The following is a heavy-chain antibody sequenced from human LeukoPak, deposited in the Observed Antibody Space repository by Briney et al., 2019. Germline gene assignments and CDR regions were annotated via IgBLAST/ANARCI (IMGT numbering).Heavy chain of an antibody. V-gene: IGHV6-1*01. CDR3: ARLGLGGAFDI. D-gene: IGHD2-15*01. CDR1: GDSVSSNSAV. CDR2: TYYRSNWYN. J-gene: IGHJ3*02. Sequence: SHTLSLTCAISGDSVSSNSAVWNWIGQSPSRGLEWRGRTYYRSNWYNDYAVSVKSRITIKPDTSKNQFSLQLNSATPEDTAVYYCARLGLGGAFDIWGQGTMVTVSS.